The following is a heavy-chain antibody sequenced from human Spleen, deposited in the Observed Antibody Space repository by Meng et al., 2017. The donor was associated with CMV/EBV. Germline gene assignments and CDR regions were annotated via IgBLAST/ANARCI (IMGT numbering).Heavy chain of an antibody. J-gene: IGHJ4*02. CDR2: INTGTGDT. CDR3: ARTVAGYFDY. Sequence: QVQLVQSGAEVKKPGASVKVSCKTSGYTFTNYGVHWVRQAPGQTLEWMGWINTGTGDTKYSQKFQGRVTITRDTSASTAYMELSSLRSEDTAVYYCARTVAGYFDYWGQGTLVTVSS. D-gene: IGHD6-19*01. CDR1: GYTFTNYG. V-gene: IGHV1-3*04.